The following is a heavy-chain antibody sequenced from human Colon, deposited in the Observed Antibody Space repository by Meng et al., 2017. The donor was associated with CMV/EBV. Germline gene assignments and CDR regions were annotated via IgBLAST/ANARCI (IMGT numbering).Heavy chain of an antibody. CDR3: AKLYDSGWVDY. J-gene: IGHJ4*02. Sequence: LSCAASGFAFSSFAMTWVRQAPGKGLEWVSAITGGGTTYYADSVKGRFTISRDNSKNTLYLQMNSLRAEDTAVYYCAKLYDSGWVDYWGQGTLVTVSS. V-gene: IGHV3-23*01. CDR1: GFAFSSFA. D-gene: IGHD6-19*01. CDR2: ITGGGTT.